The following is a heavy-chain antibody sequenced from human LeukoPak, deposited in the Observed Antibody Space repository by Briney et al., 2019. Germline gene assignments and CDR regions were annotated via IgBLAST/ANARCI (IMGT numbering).Heavy chain of an antibody. V-gene: IGHV3-66*01. D-gene: IGHD2-15*01. CDR1: GFSVSNNY. CDR2: IYSGGRT. J-gene: IGHJ1*01. Sequence: GGSLRLSCAASGFSVSNNYMSWVRQAPGKGLEWVSVIYSGGRTFYADSVKGRFTISRDNSKNTLYLQMNSLRAEDTAVYYCASDSYSQEYFQHWGQGTLVTVSS. CDR3: ASDSYSQEYFQH.